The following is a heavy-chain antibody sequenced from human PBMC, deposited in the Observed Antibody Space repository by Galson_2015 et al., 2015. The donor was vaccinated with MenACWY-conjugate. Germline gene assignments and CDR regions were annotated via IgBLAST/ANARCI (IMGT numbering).Heavy chain of an antibody. J-gene: IGHJ3*02. CDR3: ARESQKYYDSSGYYYVDAFDI. CDR2: IKQDGSEK. D-gene: IGHD3-22*01. Sequence: SLRLSCAASGFTFSSYWMSWVCQAPGKGLEWVANIKQDGSEKYYVDSVKGRFTISRDNAKNSLYLQMNSLRAEDTAVYYCARESQKYYDSSGYYYVDAFDIWGQGTMVTVSS. CDR1: GFTFSSYW. V-gene: IGHV3-7*03.